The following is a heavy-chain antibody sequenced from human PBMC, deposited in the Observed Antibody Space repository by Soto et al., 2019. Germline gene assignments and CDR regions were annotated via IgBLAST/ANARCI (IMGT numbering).Heavy chain of an antibody. CDR2: IYPGDSDT. D-gene: IGHD6-13*01. CDR3: ARHVSLSNCWYVLSDVKDV. CDR1: GYSFTSYW. J-gene: IGHJ6*02. V-gene: IGHV5-51*01. Sequence: GESLKISCKGSGYSFTSYWIGWVRQMPGKGLEWMGIIYPGDSDTRYSPSFQGQVTISADKSISTAYLQWSSLKASDTAMYYCARHVSLSNCWYVLSDVKDVCGQGTSVTVSS.